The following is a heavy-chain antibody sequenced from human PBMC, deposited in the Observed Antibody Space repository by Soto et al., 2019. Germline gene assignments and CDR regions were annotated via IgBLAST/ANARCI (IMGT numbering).Heavy chain of an antibody. J-gene: IGHJ3*02. CDR3: ARARVHYYDAFDI. D-gene: IGHD1-26*01. V-gene: IGHV3-33*01. Sequence: QVQLVESGGGVVQPGRSLRLSCAASGFTFSSYGMHWVRQAPGKGLEWVAVIWYDGSNKYYADSVKGRFTISRDNSKNTLYLQMNSLRAEDTAVYYCARARVHYYDAFDIWGQGTMVTVSS. CDR2: IWYDGSNK. CDR1: GFTFSSYG.